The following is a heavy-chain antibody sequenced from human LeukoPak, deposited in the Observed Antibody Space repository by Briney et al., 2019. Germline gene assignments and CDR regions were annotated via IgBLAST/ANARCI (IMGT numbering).Heavy chain of an antibody. CDR2: ISGSGGST. V-gene: IGHV3-23*01. CDR3: AKFKAVVVAATPVPYFDY. J-gene: IGHJ4*02. D-gene: IGHD2-15*01. Sequence: PGGSLRLSCAASGFTFSSYAMSWFRQAPGKGLEWVSAISGSGGSTYYADSVKGRFTISRDNSKNTLYLQMNSLRAEDTAVYYCAKFKAVVVAATPVPYFDYWGQGTLVTVSS. CDR1: GFTFSSYA.